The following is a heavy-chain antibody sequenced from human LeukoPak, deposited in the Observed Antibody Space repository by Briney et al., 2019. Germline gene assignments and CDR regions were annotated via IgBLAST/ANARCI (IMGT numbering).Heavy chain of an antibody. CDR1: GFTFSSYA. D-gene: IGHD2-2*01. CDR2: ISGSGGST. Sequence: PGGSLRLSCAASGFTFSSYAMSWVRQAPRKGLEWVSAISGSGGSTYYADSVKGRFSISRDNSKNTLYLQLNSLRAEDTAVYYCAKEKAAYCSSTSCFDGYDYWGQGTLVTVSS. CDR3: AKEKAAYCSSTSCFDGYDY. V-gene: IGHV3-23*01. J-gene: IGHJ4*02.